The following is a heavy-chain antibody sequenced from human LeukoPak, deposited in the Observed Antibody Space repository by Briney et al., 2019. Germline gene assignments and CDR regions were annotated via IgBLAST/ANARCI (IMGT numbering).Heavy chain of an antibody. D-gene: IGHD3-3*01. CDR2: IRYDGSNK. CDR3: AKDPTAGFWSGYYFDY. CDR1: GFTFSSYG. J-gene: IGHJ4*02. Sequence: GGSLRLSCAAYGFTFSSYGMHWVRQAPGKGLEWVAFIRYDGSNKYYADSVKGRFTISRDKSKNTLYLQMNSLRAEDTAVYYCAKDPTAGFWSGYYFDYWGQGTLVTVSS. V-gene: IGHV3-30*02.